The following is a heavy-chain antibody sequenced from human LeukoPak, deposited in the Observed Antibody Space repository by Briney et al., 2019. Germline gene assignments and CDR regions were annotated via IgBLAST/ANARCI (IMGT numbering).Heavy chain of an antibody. J-gene: IGHJ6*03. V-gene: IGHV3-30*10. CDR1: GFPFSRHP. Sequence: GGSLRLSCAASGFPFSRHPMHWVRQAPDKVLEWVAGIPDDGKDKYYTDSVRGRFTIARDNAKKTLSLQMNSLRIEDTALYYCVRQGSALSYYYNYMDVWGKGTTVTVS. CDR3: VRQGSALSYYYNYMDV. CDR2: IPDDGKDK. D-gene: IGHD6-25*01.